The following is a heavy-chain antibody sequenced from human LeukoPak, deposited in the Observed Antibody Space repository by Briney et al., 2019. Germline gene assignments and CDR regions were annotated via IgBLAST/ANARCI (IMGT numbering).Heavy chain of an antibody. Sequence: GGSLRLSCAASGFTFSSYAMSWVRQAPGKGLGWVSAISDGGSSTYYADAVKGRFTISRDNSKNTLHLQMNTLRAEDTAVYYCARRVVADFDYWGQGTLVTVSS. CDR2: ISDGGSST. D-gene: IGHD2-15*01. CDR3: ARRVVADFDY. V-gene: IGHV3-23*01. CDR1: GFTFSSYA. J-gene: IGHJ4*02.